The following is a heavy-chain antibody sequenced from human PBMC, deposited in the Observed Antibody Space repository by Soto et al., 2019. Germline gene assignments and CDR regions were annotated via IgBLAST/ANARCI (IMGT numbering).Heavy chain of an antibody. V-gene: IGHV4-34*01. CDR3: ARVRQPDYYGSGSYAFDI. J-gene: IGHJ3*02. CDR2: INHSGST. Sequence: SETLSLTCAVYGGSFSGYYWSWIRQPPGKGLEWIGEINHSGSTNYNPSLKSRVTISVDTSKNQFSLKLSSVTAADTAVYYCARVRQPDYYGSGSYAFDIWGQGTMVTVSS. CDR1: GGSFSGYY. D-gene: IGHD3-10*01.